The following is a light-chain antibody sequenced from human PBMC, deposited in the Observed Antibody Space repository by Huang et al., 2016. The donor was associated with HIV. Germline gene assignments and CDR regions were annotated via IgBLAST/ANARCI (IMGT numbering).Light chain of an antibody. CDR3: QQYHNWPYT. J-gene: IGKJ2*01. V-gene: IGKV3-15*01. CDR1: QSVATN. CDR2: GAS. Sequence: EIIMTQSPATLSLSPGEGASLSCRANQSVATNLAWYLHRPGQSPRILSFGASTSASGLPGRFSGSGSGTQFTLTVSGLQSEDFAVYYCQQYHNWPYTFGQGTKLEI.